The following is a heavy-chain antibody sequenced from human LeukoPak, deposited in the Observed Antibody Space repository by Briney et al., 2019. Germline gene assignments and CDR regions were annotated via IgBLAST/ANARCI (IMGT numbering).Heavy chain of an antibody. D-gene: IGHD3-16*01. CDR1: GFSVSGTH. Sequence: RAGSLRLSCAASGFSVSGTHMSWVRQAPGKGLEWVSAMYTGGTTYYADSVQGRFTIYRDNSKNTLYLQMNSLRAEDTAVYYCAKDEATSGGGLASWGQGTLVSVSS. CDR2: MYTGGTT. V-gene: IGHV3-53*01. CDR3: AKDEATSGGGLAS. J-gene: IGHJ4*02.